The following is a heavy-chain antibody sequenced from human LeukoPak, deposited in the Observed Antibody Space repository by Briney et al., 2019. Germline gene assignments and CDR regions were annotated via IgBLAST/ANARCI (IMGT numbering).Heavy chain of an antibody. V-gene: IGHV4-4*07. CDR1: GGSISSYY. CDR3: ARDYGDTGTRDAFYFDY. CDR2: IYTSGST. Sequence: SETLSLTCTVSGGSISSYYWSWIRQPAGKGLEWIGRIYTSGSTNYNPSLKSRVTMSVDTSKNQFSLKLSSVTAVDTAVYYCARDYGDTGTRDAFYFDYWGQGTLVTVSS. J-gene: IGHJ4*02. D-gene: IGHD1-1*01.